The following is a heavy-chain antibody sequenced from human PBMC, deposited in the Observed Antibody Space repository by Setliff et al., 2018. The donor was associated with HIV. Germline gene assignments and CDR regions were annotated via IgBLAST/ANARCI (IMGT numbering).Heavy chain of an antibody. D-gene: IGHD2-15*01. CDR3: ARAKGYDYYMDV. J-gene: IGHJ6*03. CDR1: GGSISSGPYF. V-gene: IGHV4-61*09. Sequence: SETLSLTCTVSGGSISSGPYFWSWIRQPAGKAVEWMGHIYTNGATKYNPSLKSRVTISRDTSKNQFSLKLTSVTAADTAVYYCARAKGYDYYMDVWGRGTTGTVS. CDR2: IYTNGAT.